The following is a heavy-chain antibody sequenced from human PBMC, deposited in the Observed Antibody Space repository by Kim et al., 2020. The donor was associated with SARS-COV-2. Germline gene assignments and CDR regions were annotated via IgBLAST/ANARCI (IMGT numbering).Heavy chain of an antibody. CDR3: ARGPGILRYFDWPSYNWFDP. J-gene: IGHJ5*02. CDR1: GGSFSGYY. V-gene: IGHV4-34*01. Sequence: SETLSLTCAVYGGSFSGYYWSWIRQPPGKGLEWIGEINHSGSTNYNPSLKSRVTISVDTSKNQFSLKLSSVTAADTAVYYCARGPGILRYFDWPSYNWFDPWGQGTLVTVSS. D-gene: IGHD3-9*01. CDR2: INHSGST.